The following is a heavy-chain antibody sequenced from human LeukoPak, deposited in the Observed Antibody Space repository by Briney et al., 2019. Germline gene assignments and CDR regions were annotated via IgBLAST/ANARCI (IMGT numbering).Heavy chain of an antibody. CDR1: GFTFSSYS. J-gene: IGHJ4*02. CDR2: ISSSSSCI. V-gene: IGHV3-21*01. CDR3: ARDGKSVYPFDY. Sequence: PGGSLRLSCAASGFTFSSYSMNWVRQAPGKGLEWVSSISSSSSCIYYADSVKGRFTISRDNSKNTLYLQMNSLRAEDTAVYYCARDGKSVYPFDYWGQGTLVTVSS. D-gene: IGHD2-8*01.